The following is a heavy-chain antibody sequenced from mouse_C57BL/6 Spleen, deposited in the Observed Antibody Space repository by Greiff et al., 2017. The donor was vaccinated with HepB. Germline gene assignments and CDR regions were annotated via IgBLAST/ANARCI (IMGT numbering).Heavy chain of an antibody. CDR1: GYTFTDYE. D-gene: IGHD3-2*02. Sequence: VQLQQSGAELVRPGASVTLSCKASGYTFTDYEMHWVKQTPVHGLEWIGAIDPETGGTAYNQKFKGKAILTADKSSSTAYMELRSLTSEDSAVYYCTRQLRPHYFDYWGQGTTLTVSS. V-gene: IGHV1-15*01. CDR2: IDPETGGT. CDR3: TRQLRPHYFDY. J-gene: IGHJ2*01.